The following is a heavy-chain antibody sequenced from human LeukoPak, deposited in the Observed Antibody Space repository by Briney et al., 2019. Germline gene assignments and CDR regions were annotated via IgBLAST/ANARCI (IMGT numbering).Heavy chain of an antibody. CDR2: ISHSGST. J-gene: IGHJ4*02. D-gene: IGHD3-22*01. CDR1: GGFFSGYY. CDR3: ARDSSGYYNYFDY. V-gene: IGHV4-34*01. Sequence: PSETLSLTCAVYGGFFSGYYWSWIRQPPGKGLEWIGEISHSGSTNYNPSLKSRVTILVDTSKNQFSLKLSSVTAADTAVYYCARDSSGYYNYFDYWGQGTLVTVSS.